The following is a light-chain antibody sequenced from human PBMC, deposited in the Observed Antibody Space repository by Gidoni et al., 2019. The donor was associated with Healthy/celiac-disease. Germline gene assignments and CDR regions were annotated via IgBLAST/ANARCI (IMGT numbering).Light chain of an antibody. J-gene: IGKJ1*01. CDR2: GSS. Sequence: EIVMTQSPATLSVSTGERATLSCRASQSVSSNLAWYQQKPGQAPRLLIYGSSTRATGIPARFSGIGSGTECTLTISSLHSEDFAVYYCQQYNNWPRTFGQGTKVEIK. CDR1: QSVSSN. CDR3: QQYNNWPRT. V-gene: IGKV3-15*01.